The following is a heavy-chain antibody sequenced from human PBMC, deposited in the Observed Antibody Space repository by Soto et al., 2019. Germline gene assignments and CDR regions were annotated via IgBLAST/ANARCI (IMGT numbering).Heavy chain of an antibody. Sequence: ASVKVSRRASGYTFTSYDINWVRQATGQGLEWMGWMNPNSGNTGYAQKFQGRVTMTRNTSISTAYMELSSLRSEDTAVYYCARGEATVTTSDYYYYYMDVWGKGTTVTVSS. V-gene: IGHV1-8*01. CDR1: GYTFTSYD. J-gene: IGHJ6*03. CDR3: ARGEATVTTSDYYYYYMDV. CDR2: MNPNSGNT. D-gene: IGHD4-17*01.